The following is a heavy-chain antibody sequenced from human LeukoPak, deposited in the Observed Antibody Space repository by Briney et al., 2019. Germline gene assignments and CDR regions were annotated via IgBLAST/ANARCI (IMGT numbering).Heavy chain of an antibody. V-gene: IGHV1-3*01. CDR2: INAGNGNT. J-gene: IGHJ5*02. Sequence: ASVTVSCTASGYTLTSYAMHWVRQAPGQRLEWMGWINAGNGNTKYSQKFQGRVTITRDTSASTAYMELSSLRSEDTAVYYCARDHDFWSGFTPLWFDPWGQGTLVTVSS. CDR3: ARDHDFWSGFTPLWFDP. D-gene: IGHD3-3*01. CDR1: GYTLTSYA.